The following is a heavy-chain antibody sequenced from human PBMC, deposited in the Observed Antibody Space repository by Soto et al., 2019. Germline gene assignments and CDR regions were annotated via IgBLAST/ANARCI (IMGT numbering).Heavy chain of an antibody. CDR1: GGTFSSSA. V-gene: IGHV1-69*13. CDR3: ARASAYSTPWSFDN. D-gene: IGHD6-13*01. Sequence: SVKVSCKASGGTFSSSAISWVRQAPGPGLEWMGGIIPIFGTANYAQKFQGRVTLTADESTSTAYMELSSLRSDDTAGYYRARASAYSTPWSFDNWGQGTLVTVSA. J-gene: IGHJ4*02. CDR2: IIPIFGTA.